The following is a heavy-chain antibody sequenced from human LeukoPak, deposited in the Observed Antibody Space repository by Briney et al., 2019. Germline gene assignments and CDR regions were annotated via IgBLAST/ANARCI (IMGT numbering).Heavy chain of an antibody. CDR1: GGTFSSYA. CDR2: IIPILGIA. Sequence: GASVKVSCKASGGTFSSYAISWVRQAPGQGLEWMGRIIPILGIANYAQKFQGRVTITADKSTSTAYMELSSLRSEDTAVYCCARDGHDSSGYYYTNFDYWGQGTLVTVSS. V-gene: IGHV1-69*04. J-gene: IGHJ4*02. D-gene: IGHD3-22*01. CDR3: ARDGHDSSGYYYTNFDY.